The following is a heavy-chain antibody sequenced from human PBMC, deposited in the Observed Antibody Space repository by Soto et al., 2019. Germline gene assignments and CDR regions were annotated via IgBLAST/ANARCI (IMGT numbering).Heavy chain of an antibody. V-gene: IGHV3-9*01. Sequence: PVGSLRLSCAASGFTFDNYAMHWVRQAPGKGLEWVSGISWNSNTIAYADSVKGRFTISRDNAKNSLYLQMNSLRAEDTAFYYGAKDTGPNWGQGTLVTVSS. CDR3: AKDTGPN. J-gene: IGHJ4*02. CDR2: ISWNSNTI. CDR1: GFTFDNYA.